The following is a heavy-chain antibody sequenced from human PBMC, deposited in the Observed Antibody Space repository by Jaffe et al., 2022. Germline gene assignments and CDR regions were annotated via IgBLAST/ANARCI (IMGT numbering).Heavy chain of an antibody. J-gene: IGHJ3*02. CDR2: IYTSGST. CDR3: ARCPSNPAGDRQAFDI. Sequence: QVQLQESGPGLVKPSQTLSLTCTVSGGSISSGSYYWSWIRQPAGKGLEWIGRIYTSGSTNYNPSLKSRVTISVDTSKNQFSLKLSSVTAADTAVYYCARCPSNPAGDRQAFDIWGQGTMVTVSS. CDR1: GGSISSGSYY. D-gene: IGHD2-21*01. V-gene: IGHV4-61*02.